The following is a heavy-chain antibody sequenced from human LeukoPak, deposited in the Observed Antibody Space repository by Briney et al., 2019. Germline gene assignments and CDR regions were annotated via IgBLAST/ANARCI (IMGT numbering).Heavy chain of an antibody. CDR1: GFTFSSYW. V-gene: IGHV3-74*01. D-gene: IGHD2/OR15-2a*01. J-gene: IGHJ4*02. CDR3: VSFYETY. CDR2: VKGDGSGT. Sequence: PGGSLRLSCAASGFTFSSYWMHWVRQGPGKGLVWVSRVKGDGSGTSHADSVKGRFTLSRDNAKNTVYLQMNSLRAEDTAVYYCVSFYETYWGRGTLVTVSS.